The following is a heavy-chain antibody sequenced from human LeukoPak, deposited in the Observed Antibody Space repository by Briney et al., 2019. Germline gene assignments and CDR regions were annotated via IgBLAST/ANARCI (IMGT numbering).Heavy chain of an antibody. CDR1: GFTFSSYA. V-gene: IGHV3-23*01. J-gene: IGHJ5*02. CDR3: ARGGYNWDTDAGWFDP. CDR2: ISDSGESK. Sequence: GGSLRLSCAAAGFTFSSYAMHWVRQVAGKGLEWVSGISDSGESKFYADSVKGRFTVSRDNSKNTLYLQMNSLRVEDTAVYYCARGGYNWDTDAGWFDPWGLGTLVTVSS. D-gene: IGHD1/OR15-1a*01.